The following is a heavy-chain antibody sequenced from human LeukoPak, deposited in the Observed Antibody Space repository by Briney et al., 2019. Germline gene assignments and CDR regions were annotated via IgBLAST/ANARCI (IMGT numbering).Heavy chain of an antibody. Sequence: SETLSLTCTVSGGSIVSSGDYWWGWIRQPPGKGLEWIGSIYYTGTTYNDPSLKSRVTISVDTSKSHFSLRLTSVTAADTAVYYCARQRASGTWAFDIWGQGTMVTVSS. J-gene: IGHJ3*02. CDR3: ARQRASGTWAFDI. CDR2: IYYTGTT. CDR1: GGSIVSSGDY. D-gene: IGHD3-10*01. V-gene: IGHV4-39*01.